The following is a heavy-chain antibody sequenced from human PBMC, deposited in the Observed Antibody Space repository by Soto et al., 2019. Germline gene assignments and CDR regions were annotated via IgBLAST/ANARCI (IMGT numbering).Heavy chain of an antibody. CDR1: GFTFEDYA. CDR3: AISKVTLDALHI. CDR2: INWNGNVR. D-gene: IGHD2-21*02. J-gene: IGHJ3*02. V-gene: IGHV3-9*01. Sequence: EVQLVESGGGLVQPGRSLRLSCSASGFTFEDYALHWVRQSPGKGLEWVSAINWNGNVRGYADSVKGRFTISRDNATNSLYLQMKSVRVEDTALYYCAISKVTLDALHIWGQGTMVTVSS.